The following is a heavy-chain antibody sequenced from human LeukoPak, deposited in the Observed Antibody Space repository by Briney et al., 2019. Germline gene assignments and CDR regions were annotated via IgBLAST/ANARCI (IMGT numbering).Heavy chain of an antibody. CDR2: IYHSGST. J-gene: IGHJ4*02. CDR3: ASLSPRRAFDY. D-gene: IGHD2/OR15-2a*01. V-gene: IGHV4-4*02. Sequence: SETLSLTCAVSGGSISSSNWWSWVRQPPGKGLEWIGEIYHSGSTNYNPSLKSRVTISVDKSKNHFSLKVSSVTAADTAVYYCASLSPRRAFDYWGQGTLVTVSS. CDR1: GGSISSSNW.